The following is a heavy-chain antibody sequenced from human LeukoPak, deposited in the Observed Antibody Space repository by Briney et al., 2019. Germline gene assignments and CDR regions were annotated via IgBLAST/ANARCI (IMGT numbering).Heavy chain of an antibody. Sequence: PSETLSLTCTVSGASISTYYWSWIRQSPGKGLEWIGYLYSRGSPNYNPSFKRRVTISVDTSKNHFFLTLSSVTAADTAVYYCARLQPNSGEWAFDIWGQGTMVTVSS. CDR3: ARLQPNSGEWAFDI. CDR2: LYSRGSP. J-gene: IGHJ3*02. V-gene: IGHV4-59*01. D-gene: IGHD1-1*01. CDR1: GASISTYY.